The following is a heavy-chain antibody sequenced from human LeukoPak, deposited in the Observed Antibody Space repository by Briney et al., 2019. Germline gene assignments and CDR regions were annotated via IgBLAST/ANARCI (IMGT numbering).Heavy chain of an antibody. Sequence: PRRSLRLSCALSAFTFSKHNMHWVRHAPDEGLGWVELISVDGGNQYYTDSVQGRFTISRDNSNTTLFVQMNSLRAEDTAMYYCARASGYSYGNGGDYWGQGTLVTVSS. CDR2: ISVDGGNQ. CDR3: ARASGYSYGNGGDY. J-gene: IGHJ4*02. V-gene: IGHV3-30-3*01. D-gene: IGHD5-18*01. CDR1: AFTFSKHN.